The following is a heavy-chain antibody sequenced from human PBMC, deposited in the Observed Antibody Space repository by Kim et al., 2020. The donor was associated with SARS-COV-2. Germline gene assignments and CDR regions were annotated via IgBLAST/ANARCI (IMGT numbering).Heavy chain of an antibody. CDR3: AKSFSGSYFGYDY. V-gene: IGHV3-30*18. CDR1: GFTFNTYG. J-gene: IGHJ4*02. D-gene: IGHD1-26*01. CDR2: ISYDGSNK. Sequence: GGSLRLSCAASGFTFNTYGMHWVRQAPGKGLEWVAVISYDGSNKYYADSVKGRFTISRDNSKNTLYLQMNSLRIEDTAVYYCAKSFSGSYFGYDYWGQGTLDTV.